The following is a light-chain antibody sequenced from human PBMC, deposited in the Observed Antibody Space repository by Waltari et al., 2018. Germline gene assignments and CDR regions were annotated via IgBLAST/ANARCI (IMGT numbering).Light chain of an antibody. CDR1: SSDIGGYKY. Sequence: QSALTQPRSVSGSPGQSVTLSCTGTSSDIGGYKYVSWYQQHPGKAPKLVIYDVDKRPSGGPVRFSGSKAGNTASLTISGLQTDDDADYYCCSYAGRYTSVFGRGTRVTVL. J-gene: IGLJ2*01. V-gene: IGLV2-11*01. CDR3: CSYAGRYTSV. CDR2: DVD.